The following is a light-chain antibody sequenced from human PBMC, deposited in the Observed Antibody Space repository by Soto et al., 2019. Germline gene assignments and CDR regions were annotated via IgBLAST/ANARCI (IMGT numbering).Light chain of an antibody. V-gene: IGKV1-39*01. CDR2: GAS. J-gene: IGKJ2*01. CDR3: LQSYNTPPYT. Sequence: DVQMTQSPSSLSASVGDRVTITCRASQRIDTYLSWYQQKPGKAPKLLIYGASRLHSGVPSRFSGSGSGTDFALPITSLQPEDFATYYSLQSYNTPPYTFGQGTKLEIK. CDR1: QRIDTY.